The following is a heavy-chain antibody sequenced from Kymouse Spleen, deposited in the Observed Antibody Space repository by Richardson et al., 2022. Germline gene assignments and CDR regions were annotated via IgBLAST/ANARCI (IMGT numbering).Heavy chain of an antibody. CDR3: ARARIAAAGLFDY. Sequence: QVQLQQWGAGLLKPSETLSLTCAVYGGSFSGYYWSWIRQPPGKGLEWIGEINHSGSTNYNPSLKSRVTISVDTSKNQFSLKLSSVTAADTAVYYCARARIAAAGLFDYWGQGTLVTVSS. CDR2: INHSGST. J-gene: IGHJ4*02. V-gene: IGHV4-34*01. CDR1: GGSFSGYY. D-gene: IGHD6-13*01.